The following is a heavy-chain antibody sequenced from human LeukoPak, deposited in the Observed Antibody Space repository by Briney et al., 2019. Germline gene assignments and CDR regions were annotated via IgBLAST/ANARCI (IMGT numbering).Heavy chain of an antibody. CDR1: GGSISSGGYS. D-gene: IGHD1-26*01. Sequence: PSETLSLTCAVSGGSISSGGYSWSWIRQPPGKGLEWIGYIYHSGSTYYNPSLKSRVTISVDRSKNQFSLKLSSVTAADTAVYYCARVVVVGPRELHFDYWGQGTLVTVSS. CDR3: ARVVVVGPRELHFDY. J-gene: IGHJ4*02. CDR2: IYHSGST. V-gene: IGHV4-30-2*01.